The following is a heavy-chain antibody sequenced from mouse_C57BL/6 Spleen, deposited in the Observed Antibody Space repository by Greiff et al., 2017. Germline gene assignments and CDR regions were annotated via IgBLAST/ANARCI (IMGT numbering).Heavy chain of an antibody. V-gene: IGHV1-55*01. Sequence: QVQLQQPGAELVKPGASVKMSCKASGYTFTSYWITWVKQRPGQGLEWIGDIYPGSGSTNYNEKFKSKATLTVDTSSSTAYMQLSSLTSEDSAVYCCAKYYSNFPCAMDDWGQGTSVTVSS. CDR1: GYTFTSYW. CDR3: AKYYSNFPCAMDD. D-gene: IGHD2-5*01. CDR2: IYPGSGST. J-gene: IGHJ4*01.